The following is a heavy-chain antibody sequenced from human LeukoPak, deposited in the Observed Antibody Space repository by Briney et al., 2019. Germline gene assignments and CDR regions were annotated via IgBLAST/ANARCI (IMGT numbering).Heavy chain of an antibody. Sequence: GGSLRLSCAASGFTFSSYGMHWVRQAPGKGLEWVAVISYDGSNKYCADSVKGRFTISRDNSKNTLYLQMNSLRAEDTAVYYCAKDGGYSSGWYSGHDAFDIWGQGTMVTVSS. D-gene: IGHD6-19*01. CDR2: ISYDGSNK. V-gene: IGHV3-30*18. CDR1: GFTFSSYG. J-gene: IGHJ3*02. CDR3: AKDGGYSSGWYSGHDAFDI.